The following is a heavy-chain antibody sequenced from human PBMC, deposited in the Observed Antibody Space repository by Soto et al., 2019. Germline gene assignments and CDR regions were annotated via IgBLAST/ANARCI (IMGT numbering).Heavy chain of an antibody. Sequence: QVQLQESGPGLVKPSQTLSLTCTVSGDSISSGAYCWSWIRKNPGEGLEWLGFMYNSGSTSYNPSLNSRATISIDTSTNQVSLNLRSVTAADTAVYYCARGEVTSKFDSWGQGTLVTVSS. CDR1: GDSISSGAYC. CDR2: MYNSGST. D-gene: IGHD2-21*02. CDR3: ARGEVTSKFDS. J-gene: IGHJ4*02. V-gene: IGHV4-31*03.